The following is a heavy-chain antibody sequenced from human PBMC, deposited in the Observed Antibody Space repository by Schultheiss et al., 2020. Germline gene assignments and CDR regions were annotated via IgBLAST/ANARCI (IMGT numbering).Heavy chain of an antibody. V-gene: IGHV4-59*01. CDR1: GDSINRYY. D-gene: IGHD3-10*01. CDR2: IYYSGST. J-gene: IGHJ5*02. CDR3: ARVPTGSGRAWFDP. Sequence: SETLSLTCTVSGDSINRYYWSWIRQPPGKGPEWIGYIYYSGSTNYNPSLKSRVTISVDRSKNQFSLKLTSVTAADTAVYYCARVPTGSGRAWFDPWGQGTLVTVSS.